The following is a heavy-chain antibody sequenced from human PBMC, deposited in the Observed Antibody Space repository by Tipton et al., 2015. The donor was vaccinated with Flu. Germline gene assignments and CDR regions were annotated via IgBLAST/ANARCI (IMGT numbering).Heavy chain of an antibody. CDR1: GGSISGNFW. J-gene: IGHJ6*02. Sequence: TLSLTCAVSGGSISGNFWWSWVRQTPGKGLEWIGEIYHSGSTNRNPSLKSRLTMSVDKSKNQFSLRLGSVTAADTAVYYCARVSSADDYYYDGMDVWGQGITVTVSS. CDR2: IYHSGST. CDR3: ARVSSADDYYYDGMDV. V-gene: IGHV4-4*02.